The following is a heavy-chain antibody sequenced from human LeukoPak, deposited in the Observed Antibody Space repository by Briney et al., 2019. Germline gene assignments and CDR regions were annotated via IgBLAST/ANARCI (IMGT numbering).Heavy chain of an antibody. V-gene: IGHV4-39*01. J-gene: IGHJ4*02. CDR3: ARHGRYYDSTRYYFDY. Sequence: PSETLSLTCTVSGGSISSSSYYWGWIRQPPGKGLEWIGSIYYSGSTYYNPSLKSRVTISVDTSKNQFSLKLSPVTAADTAVYYCARHGRYYDSTRYYFDYWGQGTLVTVSS. CDR1: GGSISSSSYY. D-gene: IGHD3-22*01. CDR2: IYYSGST.